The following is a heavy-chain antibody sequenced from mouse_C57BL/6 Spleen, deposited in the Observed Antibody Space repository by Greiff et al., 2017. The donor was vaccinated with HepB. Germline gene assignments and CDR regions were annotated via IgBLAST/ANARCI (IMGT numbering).Heavy chain of an antibody. CDR2: IDPENGDT. CDR3: TTYGYSASFDY. CDR1: GFNIKDDY. V-gene: IGHV14-4*01. D-gene: IGHD2-2*01. Sequence: EVQLQPSGAELVRPGASVKLSCTASGFNIKDDYMHWVKQRPEQGLEWIGWIDPENGDTEYASKFQGKATITADTSSNTAYLQLSSLTSEDTAVYYCTTYGYSASFDYWGQGTTLTVSS. J-gene: IGHJ2*01.